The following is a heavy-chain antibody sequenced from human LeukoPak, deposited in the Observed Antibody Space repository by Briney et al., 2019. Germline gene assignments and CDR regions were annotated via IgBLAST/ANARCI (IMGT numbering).Heavy chain of an antibody. CDR1: GYTFTSYY. J-gene: IGHJ4*02. V-gene: IGHV1-46*01. CDR2: ITASGGGT. D-gene: IGHD7-27*01. Sequence: ASVKVSCKASGYTFTSYYLHWVRQAPGQGLEWMGVITASGGGTTYAQKFQGRVTMTRDTSSSTVYMELTSLRSEDTAVYYCARDPPGAFDYWGQGTLVTVSS. CDR3: ARDPPGAFDY.